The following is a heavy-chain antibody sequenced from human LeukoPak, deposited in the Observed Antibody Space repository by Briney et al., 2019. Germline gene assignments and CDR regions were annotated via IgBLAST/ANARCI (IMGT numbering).Heavy chain of an antibody. V-gene: IGHV3-33*01. D-gene: IGHD3-9*01. Sequence: QPGRSLRLSCAASGFTFSSYGMHWVRQAPGKRLEWVAVIWYDGSNKYYADSVKGRFTISRDNSKNTLYLQMNSLRAEDTAVYYCARALGFDWLLSPFVDYWGQGTLVTVSS. J-gene: IGHJ4*02. CDR2: IWYDGSNK. CDR1: GFTFSSYG. CDR3: ARALGFDWLLSPFVDY.